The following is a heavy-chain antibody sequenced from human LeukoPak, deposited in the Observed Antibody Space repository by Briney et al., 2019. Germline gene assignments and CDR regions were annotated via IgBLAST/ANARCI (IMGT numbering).Heavy chain of an antibody. J-gene: IGHJ4*02. D-gene: IGHD2-15*01. V-gene: IGHV3-7*01. CDR2: IKEDGREK. CDR1: GFRFSDYW. CDR3: ARGWGEKGYCRGGTCNNPQFDY. Sequence: GGSLRLSCEASGFRFSDYWMTWVRQAPGKGLEWVANIKEDGREKYYVDSVKGRFTLSKDNAKNSVYLQMNSLGAEDTAVYYCARGWGEKGYCRGGTCNNPQFDYWGQGILVTVS.